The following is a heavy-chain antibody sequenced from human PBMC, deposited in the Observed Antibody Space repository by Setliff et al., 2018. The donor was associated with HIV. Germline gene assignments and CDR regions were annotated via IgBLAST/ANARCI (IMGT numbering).Heavy chain of an antibody. V-gene: IGHV1-69*05. J-gene: IGHJ4*02. CDR1: GGTFSSYG. CDR2: STPILDTT. D-gene: IGHD6-13*01. Sequence: GASVKVSCKASGGTFSSYGITWVRQAPGQGLEWMGGSTPILDTTNYAQKFQGRVTITTDESTNTVYMELSSLRSEDTAVYYCARDGRKKPSPGYSGSWYYDYWGQGTLVTVSS. CDR3: ARDGRKKPSPGYSGSWYYDY.